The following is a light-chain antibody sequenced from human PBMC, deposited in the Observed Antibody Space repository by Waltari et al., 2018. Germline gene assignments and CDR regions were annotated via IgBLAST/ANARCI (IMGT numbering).Light chain of an antibody. J-gene: IGLJ1*01. Sequence: QSALTQPASVSGSPGPSITISCTGTRGDVGGYNYVSWYQQHPGKAPKLMIYDVSKRPSGASNRFSCSKSGNTAALTVSGLQAEDEADYYCCSYAGASTYVFGTGTKVTVL. CDR1: RGDVGGYNY. CDR3: CSYAGASTYV. CDR2: DVS. V-gene: IGLV2-23*02.